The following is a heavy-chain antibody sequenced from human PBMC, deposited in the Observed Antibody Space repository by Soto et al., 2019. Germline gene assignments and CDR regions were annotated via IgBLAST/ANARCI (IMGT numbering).Heavy chain of an antibody. CDR3: ARSKGVYDNYLDY. J-gene: IGHJ4*02. V-gene: IGHV3-7*01. Sequence: GGSLRLSCAASGFIFSNYWMSWVRQAPGKGLEWVANINQDGSGKFYVDSVKGRFTISRDNAKNSLFLQMNSLRAEDTAVYYCARSKGVYDNYLDYWGQGTLVTVSS. CDR1: GFIFSNYW. CDR2: INQDGSGK. D-gene: IGHD3-9*01.